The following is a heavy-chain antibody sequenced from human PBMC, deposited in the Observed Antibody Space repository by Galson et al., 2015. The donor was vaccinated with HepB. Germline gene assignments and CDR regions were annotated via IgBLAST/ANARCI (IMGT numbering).Heavy chain of an antibody. Sequence: SLRLSCAASGFTFDDYALHWVRQAPGTGLEWVSGISWNSGSIGYADSVKGRFTISRDNAKNSLYLQMNSLRAEDTALYYCAKDRVVGYCSSTSCQGSAFDIWGQGTMVTVSS. CDR1: GFTFDDYA. CDR3: AKDRVVGYCSSTSCQGSAFDI. V-gene: IGHV3-9*01. J-gene: IGHJ3*02. CDR2: ISWNSGSI. D-gene: IGHD2-2*01.